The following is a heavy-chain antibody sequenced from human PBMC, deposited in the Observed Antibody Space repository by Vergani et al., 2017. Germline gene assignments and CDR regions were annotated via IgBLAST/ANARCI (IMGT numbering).Heavy chain of an antibody. CDR1: GYTFTSYG. J-gene: IGHJ4*02. CDR3: ARATRTSTVVTAWGY. D-gene: IGHD4-23*01. Sequence: QVQLVQSGAEVKKPGASVKVSCKASGYTFTSYGISWVRQAPGQGLEWLGWISAYNGNTNYAHELKVRVTMTTDTSTSTAYMELRSLRSDDTAVYYCARATRTSTVVTAWGYWGQGTLVTVSS. V-gene: IGHV1-18*01. CDR2: ISAYNGNT.